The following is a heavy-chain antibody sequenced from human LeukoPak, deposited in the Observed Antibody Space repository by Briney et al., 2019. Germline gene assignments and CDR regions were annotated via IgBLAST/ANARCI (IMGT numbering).Heavy chain of an antibody. Sequence: KPSETLSLTCTVSGGSISSYYWSWIRQPPGKGLEWIGYIYYSGSTNYNPSLKSRVTISVDTSKNQFSLKLSSVTAADTAVYYCARVWTWGQDELGSSSWYYGMDVWGQGTTVTVSS. D-gene: IGHD6-13*01. CDR3: ARVWTWGQDELGSSSWYYGMDV. CDR2: IYYSGST. J-gene: IGHJ6*02. CDR1: GGSISSYY. V-gene: IGHV4-59*01.